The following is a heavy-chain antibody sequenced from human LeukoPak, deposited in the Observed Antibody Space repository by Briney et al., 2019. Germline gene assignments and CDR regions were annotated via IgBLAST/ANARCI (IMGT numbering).Heavy chain of an antibody. J-gene: IGHJ6*03. CDR2: FNHSASS. V-gene: IGHV4-34*01. CDR1: GGSSCGYY. Sequence: SETPSLTSAISGGSSCGYYSSWSPRPPGKGLEWIGEFNHSASSNYNPSPMSRLTISVDASKNNFSPKLRTVTAADTAVYYCGTGPLVPGRYIAVWGKGTTVTVSS. CDR3: GTGPLVPGRYIAV. D-gene: IGHD2-8*02.